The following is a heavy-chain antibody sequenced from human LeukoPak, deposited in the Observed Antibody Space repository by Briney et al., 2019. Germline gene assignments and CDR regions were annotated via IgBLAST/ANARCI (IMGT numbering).Heavy chain of an antibody. V-gene: IGHV1-46*01. CDR1: GYSFAAYY. D-gene: IGHD3-10*01. J-gene: IGHJ5*01. CDR2: INPSGGST. Sequence: ASVKVSCKASGYSFAAYYIHWVRQAPGQGLEWVGIINPSGGSTSYAQEFQGRVTMTTDTSTNTVYMELSSLRSEDTAVYYCARDFLGGFRPSNWFDSWGQGTLVTVSS. CDR3: ARDFLGGFRPSNWFDS.